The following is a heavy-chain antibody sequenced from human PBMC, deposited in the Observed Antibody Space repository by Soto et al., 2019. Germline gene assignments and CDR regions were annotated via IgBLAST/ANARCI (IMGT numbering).Heavy chain of an antibody. J-gene: IGHJ6*02. CDR1: GYSVSSSDYY. CDR3: APLSVSLSGPYGIHV. V-gene: IGHV4-39*01. D-gene: IGHD2-15*01. CDR2: MLYSGLT. Sequence: TLSLTCSVSGYSVSSSDYYWAWIRQPPGKGLEWIGSMLYSGLTYYNPSLKSRVTLSVDTSKNQFSVRLNSVTAADTAVYYCAPLSVSLSGPYGIHVWGQGTTVTVSS.